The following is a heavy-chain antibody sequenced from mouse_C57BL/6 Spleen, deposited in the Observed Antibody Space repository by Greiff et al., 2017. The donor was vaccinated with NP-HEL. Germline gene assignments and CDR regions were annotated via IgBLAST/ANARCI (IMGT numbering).Heavy chain of an antibody. V-gene: IGHV1-4*01. Sequence: QVQLKQSGAELARPGASVKMSCKASGYTFTSYTMHWVKQRPGQGLEWIGYINPSSGYTKYNQKFKDKATLTADKSSSTAYMQLSSLTSEDSAVYYCARSARGYFDYWGQGTTLTVSS. J-gene: IGHJ2*01. CDR3: ARSARGYFDY. CDR1: GYTFTSYT. CDR2: INPSSGYT.